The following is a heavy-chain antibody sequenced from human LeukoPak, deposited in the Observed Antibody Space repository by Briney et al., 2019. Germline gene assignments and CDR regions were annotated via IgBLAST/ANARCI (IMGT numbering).Heavy chain of an antibody. J-gene: IGHJ4*02. V-gene: IGHV1-8*01. Sequence: ASVKVSCKASGDTFTSYDINCVRQATGQGPEWKGWMNPKSGNTGYAQKFQGRVTMTSNTSISTAYMELSSLRSEDTAVYYCARDYVLAAAGYCGQGTLVTVSS. CDR3: ARDYVLAAAGY. D-gene: IGHD6-13*01. CDR2: MNPKSGNT. CDR1: GDTFTSYD.